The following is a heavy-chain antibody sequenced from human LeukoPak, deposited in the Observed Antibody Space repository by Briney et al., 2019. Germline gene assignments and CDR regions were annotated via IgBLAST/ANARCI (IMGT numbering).Heavy chain of an antibody. D-gene: IGHD1-7*01. J-gene: IGHJ4*02. CDR1: GGSFSGYY. Sequence: SETLSLTCAVYGGSFSGYYWSWIRQPPGKGLEWIGEINHSGSTNYNPSLKSRVTVSVDTSKNQFSLKLTSVTAADTAVYYCARTTGNYGYYFDYWGQGTLVTASS. V-gene: IGHV4-34*01. CDR3: ARTTGNYGYYFDY. CDR2: INHSGST.